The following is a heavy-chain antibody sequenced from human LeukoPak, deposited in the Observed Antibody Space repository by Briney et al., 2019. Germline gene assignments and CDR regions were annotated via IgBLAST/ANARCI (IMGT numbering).Heavy chain of an antibody. CDR1: GFTFSSYS. CDR2: INTDGSST. D-gene: IGHD6-13*01. CDR3: ARESGIAAALDL. J-gene: IGHJ5*02. V-gene: IGHV3-74*01. Sequence: GGSLRLSCAASGFTFSSYSMNWVRQAPGKGLVWVSRINTDGSSTSYADSVKGRFTISRDNAKNTLYLQMNSLRAEDTAVYYCARESGIAAALDLWGQGTLVTVSS.